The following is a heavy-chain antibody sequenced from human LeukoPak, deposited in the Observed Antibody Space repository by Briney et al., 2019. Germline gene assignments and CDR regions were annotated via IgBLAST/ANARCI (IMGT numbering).Heavy chain of an antibody. D-gene: IGHD6-19*01. CDR1: GDSISSYY. V-gene: IGHV4-59*01. J-gene: IGHJ4*02. CDR3: ARWSLHSSGWYFDY. CDR2: ISYSGST. Sequence: NPSETLSLTCIVSGDSISSYYWSWIRQPPGKGLEWIGYISYSGSTNYNRSLKSRVTISVDTSKNQFSLNLTSVTAADTAMYYCARWSLHSSGWYFDYWGQGTLVTVSS.